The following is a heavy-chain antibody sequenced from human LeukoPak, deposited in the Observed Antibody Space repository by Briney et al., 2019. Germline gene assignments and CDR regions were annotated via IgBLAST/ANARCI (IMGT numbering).Heavy chain of an antibody. CDR1: GGSISSYY. Sequence: SETLSLTCTVSGGSISSYYWSWLRQPAGKGLEWIGRIYTSGSTNYNPSLKSRVTMSVDTSKNQFSLKLSSVTAADTALYYCAREQTYSGYSSYYGDGSYYFDYGGQGTLVTVSS. J-gene: IGHJ4*02. CDR2: IYTSGST. D-gene: IGHD6-13*01. CDR3: AREQTYSGYSSYYGDGSYYFDY. V-gene: IGHV4-4*07.